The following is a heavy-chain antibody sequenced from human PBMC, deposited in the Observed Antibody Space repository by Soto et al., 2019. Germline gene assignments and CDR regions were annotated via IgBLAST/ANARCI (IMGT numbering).Heavy chain of an antibody. CDR3: AKSFTPQAVAGTALEY. CDR1: GFTFSSYA. CDR2: ISGSGGST. J-gene: IGHJ4*02. V-gene: IGHV3-23*01. Sequence: PGGSLRLSCAASGFTFSSYAMSWVRQAPGKGLEWVSAISGSGGSTYYADSVKGRFTISRDNSKNTLYPQMNSLRAEDTAVYYCAKSFTPQAVAGTALEYWGQGTLVTVSS. D-gene: IGHD6-19*01.